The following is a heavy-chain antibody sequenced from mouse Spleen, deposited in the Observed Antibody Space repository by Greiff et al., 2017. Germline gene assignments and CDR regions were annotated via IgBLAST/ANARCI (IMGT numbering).Heavy chain of an antibody. CDR1: GYSFTDYN. Sequence: EVQLQQSGPELVKPSASVKISCKASGYSFTDYNMNWVKQSNGTSLEWIGVINPNYGTTNYNQKFRGKASLTVDQSSSTAYMQLNSLTSEDSAVYYCAREGVYFGNYGGFAYWGHGTLVTVSA. CDR2: INPNYGTT. D-gene: IGHD2-1*01. J-gene: IGHJ3*01. V-gene: IGHV1-39*01. CDR3: AREGVYFGNYGGFAY.